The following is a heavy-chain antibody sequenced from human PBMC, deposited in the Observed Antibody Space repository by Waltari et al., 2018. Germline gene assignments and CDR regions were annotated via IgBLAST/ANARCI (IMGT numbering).Heavy chain of an antibody. Sequence: DVHLLESGGGLVQPGGSLRLSCAASGFTFSTYVMGWVRQAPGKGLEWVSNSGTTGSTNYADSVKGRFTISRDNSKNMLYLQMNSLRAEDTAVYYCAKTERFDPWGQGTLVTISS. CDR1: GFTFSTYV. V-gene: IGHV3-23*01. CDR3: AKTERFDP. J-gene: IGHJ5*02. CDR2: NSGTTGST.